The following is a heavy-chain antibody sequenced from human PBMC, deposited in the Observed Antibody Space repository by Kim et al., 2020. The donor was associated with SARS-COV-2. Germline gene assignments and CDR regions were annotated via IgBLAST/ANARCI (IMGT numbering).Heavy chain of an antibody. CDR2: ISTSGST. CDR1: GGSISSYY. V-gene: IGHV4-4*07. CDR3: ANSIVGATSDAFDI. J-gene: IGHJ3*02. Sequence: SETLSLTCTVSGGSISSYYWSWIRQPAGKGLEWIGRISTSGSTNYNPSLKSRVTMSVDTSKSQFSLKLSSVTAADTAVYYCANSIVGATSDAFDIWGQGTVVTVSS. D-gene: IGHD1-26*01.